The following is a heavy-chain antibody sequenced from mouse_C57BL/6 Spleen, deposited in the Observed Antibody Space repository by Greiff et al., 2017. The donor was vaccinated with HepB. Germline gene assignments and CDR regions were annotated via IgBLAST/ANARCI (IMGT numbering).Heavy chain of an antibody. CDR2: IWSGGST. V-gene: IGHV2-2*01. CDR3: ARNYPFLYWYFDV. CDR1: GFSLTSYG. J-gene: IGHJ1*03. Sequence: VKLVESGPGLVQPSQSLSITCTVSGFSLTSYGVHWVRQSPGKGLEWLGVIWSGGSTDYNAAFISRLSISKDNSKSQVFFKMNSLQADDTAIYYCARNYPFLYWYFDVWGTGTTVTVSS.